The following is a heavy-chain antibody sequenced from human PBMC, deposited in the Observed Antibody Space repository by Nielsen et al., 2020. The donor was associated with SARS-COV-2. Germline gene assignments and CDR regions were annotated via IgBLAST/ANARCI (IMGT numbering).Heavy chain of an antibody. Sequence: ASVKVSCKASGYTFTSYGISWVRQAPGQGLEWMGWISAYSGNTNYAQKLQGRVTMTTDTSTSTAYMELRSLRSDDTAVYYCVRVGTIWQWLVRTYYFDYWGQGTLVTVSS. D-gene: IGHD6-19*01. J-gene: IGHJ4*02. V-gene: IGHV1-18*01. CDR2: ISAYSGNT. CDR3: VRVGTIWQWLVRTYYFDY. CDR1: GYTFTSYG.